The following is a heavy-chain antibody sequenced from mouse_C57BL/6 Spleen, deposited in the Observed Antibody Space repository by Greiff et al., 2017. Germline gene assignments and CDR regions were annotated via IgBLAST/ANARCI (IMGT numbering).Heavy chain of an antibody. J-gene: IGHJ2*01. D-gene: IGHD3-2*02. CDR2: IDPSDSYT. CDR3: AKGGAGNSSGIFDY. Sequence: QVQLQQPGAELVRPGTSVKLSCKASGYTFTSYWMHWVKQRPGQGLEWIGVIDPSDSYTNYNQKFKGKATLTVDKSSSTAYMQLSSLTSEDSAVYYCAKGGAGNSSGIFDYWGQGTTLTVSS. CDR1: GYTFTSYW. V-gene: IGHV1-59*01.